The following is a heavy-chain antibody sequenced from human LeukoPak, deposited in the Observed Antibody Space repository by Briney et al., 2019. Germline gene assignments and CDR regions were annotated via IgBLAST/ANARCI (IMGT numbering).Heavy chain of an antibody. CDR3: AKARPDIVVVVAATKRDLFDY. CDR1: GFTFSSYA. D-gene: IGHD2-15*01. V-gene: IGHV3-23*01. J-gene: IGHJ4*02. CDR2: ISGSGGST. Sequence: GGSLRLSCAASGFTFSSYAMSWVRQAPGKGLEWVSAISGSGGSTYYADSVRGRFTISRDNSKNTLYLQMNSLRAEDTAVYYCAKARPDIVVVVAATKRDLFDYWGQGTLVTVSS.